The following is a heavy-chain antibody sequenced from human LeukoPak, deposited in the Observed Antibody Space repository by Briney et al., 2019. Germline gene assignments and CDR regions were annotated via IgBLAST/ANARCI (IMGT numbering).Heavy chain of an antibody. J-gene: IGHJ5*02. D-gene: IGHD3-9*01. V-gene: IGHV3-74*01. CDR2: ISTDGSST. CDR1: GFTFSAYW. CDR3: AKNRNYDILTGYFS. Sequence: GGSLRLSCAASGFTFSAYWMHWVRQAPGKGLVWVSRISTDGSSTAYADSVKGRFTISRDNAKNTLYLQMSSLRAEDTAVYYCAKNRNYDILTGYFSWGQGTLVTVSS.